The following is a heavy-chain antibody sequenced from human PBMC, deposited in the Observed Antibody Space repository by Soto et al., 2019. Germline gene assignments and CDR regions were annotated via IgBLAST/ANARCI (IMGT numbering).Heavy chain of an antibody. V-gene: IGHV1-18*01. CDR2: ISAYNGNT. CDR3: ARDRAPVKIIAAPNTYYAYIWGSYRFGYFDY. Sequence: ASVKVSCKASGYTFTSYGTSWVRQAPGQGLEWMGWISAYNGNTNYAQKLQGRVTMTTDTSTSTAYMELRSLRSDDTAVYYCARDRAPVKIIAAPNTYYAYIWGSYRFGYFDYWGQGTLVTVSS. J-gene: IGHJ4*02. CDR1: GYTFTSYG. D-gene: IGHD3-16*02.